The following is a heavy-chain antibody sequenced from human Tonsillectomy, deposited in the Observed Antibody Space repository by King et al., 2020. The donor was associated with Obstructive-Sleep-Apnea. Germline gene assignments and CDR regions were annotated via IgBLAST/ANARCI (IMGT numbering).Heavy chain of an antibody. CDR3: AKEGGGSGVYWVDS. J-gene: IGHJ4*02. CDR2: INTRGTT. D-gene: IGHD3-10*01. V-gene: IGHV3-23*04. CDR1: GFTFSSYA. Sequence: VQLVESGGGMVQPGGSLRLSCAASGFTFSSYAISWVRQAPGKGLEWVSAINTRGTTFYAGSVRGRFTISRDNSKSTVVLQVNSLRAEDTALYYCAKEGGGSGVYWVDSWGQGTLVTVSS.